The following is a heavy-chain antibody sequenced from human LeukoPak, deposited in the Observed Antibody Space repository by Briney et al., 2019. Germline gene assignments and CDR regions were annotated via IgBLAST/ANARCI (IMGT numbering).Heavy chain of an antibody. D-gene: IGHD6-19*01. V-gene: IGHV4-39*01. J-gene: IGHJ4*02. CDR2: IYYSGST. CDR3: AAQWLDTNGSFDY. Sequence: PSETLSLTCTVSDVSISSYYWGWIRQPPGKGLEWIGSIYYSGSTYYKSSLKSRVTISVDTSKNQFSLKLTSVTAADTAVYYCAAQWLDTNGSFDYWGQGTLVTVSS. CDR1: DVSISSYY.